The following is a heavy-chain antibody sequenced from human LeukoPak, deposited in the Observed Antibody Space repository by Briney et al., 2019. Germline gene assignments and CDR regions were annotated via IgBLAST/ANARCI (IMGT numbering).Heavy chain of an antibody. Sequence: ASVKVSCKASGYTLTTYAISWVRQAPGQGREWMGWIGTYNGNPDYTQNLQGRVTMTTDTSTSTAYMELRNLKSDDTAGYYCAREDPGGAFDVWGRGTMVTVSS. J-gene: IGHJ3*01. CDR1: GYTLTTYA. D-gene: IGHD3-16*01. V-gene: IGHV1-18*01. CDR3: AREDPGGAFDV. CDR2: IGTYNGNP.